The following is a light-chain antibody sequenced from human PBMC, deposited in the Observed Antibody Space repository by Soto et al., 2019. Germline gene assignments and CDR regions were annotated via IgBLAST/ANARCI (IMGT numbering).Light chain of an antibody. J-gene: IGLJ1*01. CDR2: EVS. Sequence: QSALTQPASVSGSPGQSITISCTGTSSDVGGYKYVSWYQQHPGKAPKLMIYEVSNRPSGVSNRFSGSKSGNTASLTISGLQAEDEADYYCSSSTSSSIDYVFGTGTKLTVL. V-gene: IGLV2-14*01. CDR1: SSDVGGYKY. CDR3: SSSTSSSIDYV.